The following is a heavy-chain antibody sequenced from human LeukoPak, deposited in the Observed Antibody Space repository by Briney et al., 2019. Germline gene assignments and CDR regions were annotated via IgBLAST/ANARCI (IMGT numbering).Heavy chain of an antibody. J-gene: IGHJ5*02. CDR2: ISYDGSNK. D-gene: IGHD3/OR15-3a*01. Sequence: PGGSLRPSCAASGFTFSSYAMHWVRQAPGKGREWVAVISYDGSNKYYADSVKGRFTISRDNSKNTLDLQMNSLRTEDTALYYCARAFGLYSNNGEWFDPWGQGTLVTVSS. V-gene: IGHV3-30-3*01. CDR3: ARAFGLYSNNGEWFDP. CDR1: GFTFSSYA.